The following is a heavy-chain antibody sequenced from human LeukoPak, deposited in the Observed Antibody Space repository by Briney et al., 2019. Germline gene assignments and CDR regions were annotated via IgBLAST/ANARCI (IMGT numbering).Heavy chain of an antibody. CDR2: INPADSDA. Sequence: GESLQISCKGSGYRFTNYWIGWARQLAGEGLEWMGTINPADSDARYSLSSRGQVTISTDKSISTAYLQWSSLEASDTAMYYCARQIYAGSGSWFYWGQGTLVTVSS. D-gene: IGHD3-10*01. CDR1: GYRFTNYW. V-gene: IGHV5-51*01. CDR3: ARQIYAGSGSWFY. J-gene: IGHJ4*02.